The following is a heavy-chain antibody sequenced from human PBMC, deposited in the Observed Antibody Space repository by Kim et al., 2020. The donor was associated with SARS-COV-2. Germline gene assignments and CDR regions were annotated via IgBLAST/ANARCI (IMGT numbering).Heavy chain of an antibody. Sequence: GGSLRLSCAASGFTFSSYDMHWVRQATGKGLEWVSAIGTAGDTYYPGSVKGRFTISRENAKNSLYLQMNSLRAGDTAVYYCARTGYSSSWYTPDYYYYMDVWGKGTTVTVSS. CDR1: GFTFSSYD. D-gene: IGHD6-13*01. J-gene: IGHJ6*03. CDR2: IGTAGDT. CDR3: ARTGYSSSWYTPDYYYYMDV. V-gene: IGHV3-13*01.